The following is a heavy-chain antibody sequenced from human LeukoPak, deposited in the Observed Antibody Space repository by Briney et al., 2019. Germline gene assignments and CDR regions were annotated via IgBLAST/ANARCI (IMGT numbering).Heavy chain of an antibody. Sequence: GRSLRLSCAASGFTFSRYEMNWVRQAAGKWLEWISYISSSGLTKYYADSVKGRFTISRDTAKNSLYLHMNSLRAEDTDVYYCARDLSPLSHDFWSAYPVWGQGTLVTVSS. V-gene: IGHV3-48*03. CDR3: ARDLSPLSHDFWSAYPV. CDR1: GFTFSRYE. J-gene: IGHJ4*02. CDR2: ISSSGLTK. D-gene: IGHD3-3*01.